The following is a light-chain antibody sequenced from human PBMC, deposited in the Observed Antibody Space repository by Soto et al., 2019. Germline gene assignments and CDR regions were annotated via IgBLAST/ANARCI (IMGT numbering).Light chain of an antibody. CDR3: QQLRSYPLP. CDR1: QSISSW. J-gene: IGKJ4*01. V-gene: IGKV1-5*03. Sequence: DIQMTQSPSTLSASVGDRVTITCRASQSISSWLAWYQQKPGKAPKLLIYTASSLESGVPSRFSGSGSGTEFTLTISSLQPEDSATYYCQQLRSYPLPFGGGTKVDI. CDR2: TAS.